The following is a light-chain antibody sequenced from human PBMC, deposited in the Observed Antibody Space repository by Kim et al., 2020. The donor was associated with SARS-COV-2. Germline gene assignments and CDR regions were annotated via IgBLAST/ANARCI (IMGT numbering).Light chain of an antibody. CDR1: QSVSSY. V-gene: IGKV3-11*01. CDR2: DAS. J-gene: IGKJ5*01. CDR3: QQRSNWPPT. Sequence: WSPGERATLSCRASQSVSSYLAWYQQKPGQAPRLLIDDASNRASGIPARFSGSGSGTDFTLTISSLEPEDFAVYYCQQRSNWPPTFGQGTRLEIK.